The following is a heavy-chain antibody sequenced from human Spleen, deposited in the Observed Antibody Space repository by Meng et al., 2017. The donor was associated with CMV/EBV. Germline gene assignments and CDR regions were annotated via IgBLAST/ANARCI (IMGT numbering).Heavy chain of an antibody. CDR3: ARDGALTMFGVPKVGSDYYYNMDV. D-gene: IGHD3-3*01. CDR1: GGTFSGYG. Sequence: SVKVSCKASGGTFSGYGISWVRQAPGQGLEWMGGIIPISGAPNHANYAQKFQGRVTITTDESTSIAYMELSSLRSEDTAVYYCARDGALTMFGVPKVGSDYYYNMDVWGQGTTVTVSS. J-gene: IGHJ6*02. V-gene: IGHV1-69*05. CDR2: IIPISGAPNHA.